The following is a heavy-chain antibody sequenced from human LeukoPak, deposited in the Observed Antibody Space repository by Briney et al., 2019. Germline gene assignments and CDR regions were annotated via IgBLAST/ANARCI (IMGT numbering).Heavy chain of an antibody. J-gene: IGHJ5*02. Sequence: ASVKVSCKVSGYTLTELSMHWVRQAPGKGLEWKGGYDPEDGETIYAQKFQGRVTMTEDTSTDTAYMELSSLRSEDTAVYYCATERGNYYGSGSYSWWFDPWGQGTLVTVSS. CDR2: YDPEDGET. CDR1: GYTLTELS. D-gene: IGHD3-10*01. V-gene: IGHV1-24*01. CDR3: ATERGNYYGSGSYSWWFDP.